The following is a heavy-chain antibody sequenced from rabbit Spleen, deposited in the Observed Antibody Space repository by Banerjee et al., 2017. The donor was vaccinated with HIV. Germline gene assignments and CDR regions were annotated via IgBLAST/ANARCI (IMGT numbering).Heavy chain of an antibody. CDR3: ARDATDSALNL. V-gene: IGHV1S43*01. J-gene: IGHJ4*01. CDR1: GFSFSSGYD. Sequence: QEQLEESGGGLVQPEGSLTLTCKASGFSFSSGYDMCWVRQAPGKGLEWIACIDVGSGSTWYASWAKGRSTITRNTNLNTVDLKMTSLTAADTATYFCARDATDSALNLWGQGTLVTVS. CDR2: IDVGSGST. D-gene: IGHD6-1*01.